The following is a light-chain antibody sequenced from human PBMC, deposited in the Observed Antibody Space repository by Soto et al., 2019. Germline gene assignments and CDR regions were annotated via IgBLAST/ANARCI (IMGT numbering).Light chain of an antibody. Sequence: SHLAHSPSTLSASVRDSLTITCRASQRGNTWVAWYQQKPRRAPNRLIYAAASLQSGVPSGCCGSGAGTDVTLTIISLLPEDVAADYYQQRYSTPPGTFGQGTKVDIK. V-gene: IGKV1-39*01. CDR3: QQRYSTPPGT. J-gene: IGKJ1*01. CDR1: QRGNTW. CDR2: AAA.